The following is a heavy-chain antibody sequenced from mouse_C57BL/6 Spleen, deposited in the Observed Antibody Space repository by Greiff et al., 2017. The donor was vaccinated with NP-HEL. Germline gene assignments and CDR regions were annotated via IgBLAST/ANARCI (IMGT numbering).Heavy chain of an antibody. CDR2: ISGGGGNT. CDR1: GFTFSSYT. Sequence: EVNVVESGGGLVKPGGSLKLSCAASGFTFSSYTMSWVRQTPEKRLEWVATISGGGGNTYYPDSVKGRFTISRDNAKNTLYLQMSSLRAEDTALYYCARLAGTRYFDDWGQGTTLTVSS. J-gene: IGHJ2*01. CDR3: ARLAGTRYFDD. V-gene: IGHV5-9*01. D-gene: IGHD4-1*01.